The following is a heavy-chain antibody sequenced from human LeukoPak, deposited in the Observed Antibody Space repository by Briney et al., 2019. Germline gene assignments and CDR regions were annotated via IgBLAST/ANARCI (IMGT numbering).Heavy chain of an antibody. CDR2: INSDGSST. Sequence: GGSLRLSCAASGFTFSSYWMHWVRQAPGKGLVWVSRINSDGSSTSYADSVKGRFTISRDNAKNTLYLQMNSLRAEDTAVYYCARLHLDTGTTKASRYYGMDVWGQGTTVTVSS. CDR3: ARLHLDTGTTKASRYYGMDV. V-gene: IGHV3-74*01. J-gene: IGHJ6*02. D-gene: IGHD1-1*01. CDR1: GFTFSSYW.